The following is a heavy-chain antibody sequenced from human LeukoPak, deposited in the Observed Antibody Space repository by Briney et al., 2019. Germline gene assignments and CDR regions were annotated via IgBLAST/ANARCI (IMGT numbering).Heavy chain of an antibody. CDR3: ARDSGYYYDSSGYYPYYFDY. Sequence: SETLSLTCTVSGGSISSYYWSWIRQPPGKGLEWIGYIYYSGSTNYNPSLKSRVTISVDTSKNQLSLKLSSVTAADTAVYYCARDSGYYYDSSGYYPYYFDYWGQGTLVTVSS. D-gene: IGHD3-22*01. CDR2: IYYSGST. V-gene: IGHV4-59*01. J-gene: IGHJ4*02. CDR1: GGSISSYY.